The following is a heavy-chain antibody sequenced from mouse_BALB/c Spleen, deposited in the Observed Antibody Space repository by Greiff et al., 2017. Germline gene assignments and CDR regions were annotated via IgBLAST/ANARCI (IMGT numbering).Heavy chain of an antibody. D-gene: IGHD1-1*01. Sequence: QVQLQQPGAELVKPGASVKLSCKASGYTFTSYWMHWVKQRPGQGLEWIGEINPSNGRTNYNEKFKSKATLTVDKSSSTAYMQLSSLTSEDSAVYYCARPYYYGSSSFAYGGQGTLVTVSA. CDR1: GYTFTSYW. CDR3: ARPYYYGSSSFAY. CDR2: INPSNGRT. V-gene: IGHV1S81*02. J-gene: IGHJ3*01.